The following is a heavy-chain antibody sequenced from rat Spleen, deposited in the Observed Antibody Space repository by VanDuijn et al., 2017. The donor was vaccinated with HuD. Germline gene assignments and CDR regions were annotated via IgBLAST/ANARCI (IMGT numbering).Heavy chain of an antibody. CDR1: GFTFSDYY. CDR3: ARPFITTANWFAY. D-gene: IGHD1-1*01. Sequence: EVQLVESGGGLVQPGRSLKLSCAASGFTFSDYYMAWVRQAPTKGLEWVATISYDGSSTYYRDSVKGRFTISRDNAKSTLYLQMDSLRSEDTATYYCARPFITTANWFAYWGQGTLVTVSS. V-gene: IGHV5-7*01. CDR2: ISYDGSST. J-gene: IGHJ3*01.